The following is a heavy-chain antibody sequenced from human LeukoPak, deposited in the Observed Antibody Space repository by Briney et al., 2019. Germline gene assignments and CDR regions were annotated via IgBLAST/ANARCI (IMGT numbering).Heavy chain of an antibody. Sequence: GGSLRLSCVASGFTFTSYWMSWVRQAPGKGLEWVSSISSSSSSYIYYADSVKGRFTISRDNAKNSLYLQMNSLRAEDTAVYYCAKDLGYCTNGVCYYFDYWGQGTLVTVSS. CDR2: ISSSSSSYI. D-gene: IGHD2-8*01. CDR3: AKDLGYCTNGVCYYFDY. CDR1: GFTFTSYW. J-gene: IGHJ4*02. V-gene: IGHV3-21*01.